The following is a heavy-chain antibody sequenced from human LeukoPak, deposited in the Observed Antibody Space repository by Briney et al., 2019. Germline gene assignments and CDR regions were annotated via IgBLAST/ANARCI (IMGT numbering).Heavy chain of an antibody. Sequence: PGGSLRLSCAASGFTFRSYGMHWVRQAPGKGLEWVAVISDDGRNKYYADSVKGRFTISRDDSKNTLYLQMNSLRAEDTAMYFCAKDRSRTWSFDCWGQGTLVTVSS. D-gene: IGHD6-13*01. V-gene: IGHV3-30*18. CDR3: AKDRSRTWSFDC. CDR2: ISDDGRNK. J-gene: IGHJ4*02. CDR1: GFTFRSYG.